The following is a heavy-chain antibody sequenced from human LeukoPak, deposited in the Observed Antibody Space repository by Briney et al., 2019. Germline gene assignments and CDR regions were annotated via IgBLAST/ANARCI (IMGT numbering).Heavy chain of an antibody. CDR1: GYTFTGYY. CDR3: ARVATGGATDY. V-gene: IGHV1-2*02. CDR2: IKPNSGGT. D-gene: IGHD3-16*01. J-gene: IGHJ4*02. Sequence: ASVKVSCKASGYTFTGYYIHWVRQAPGQGLEWMGWIKPNSGGTNYAQKFQGRVTMTRDTSISTAYMELRRLRSDDTAVYYCARVATGGATDYWGQGTLVTVSS.